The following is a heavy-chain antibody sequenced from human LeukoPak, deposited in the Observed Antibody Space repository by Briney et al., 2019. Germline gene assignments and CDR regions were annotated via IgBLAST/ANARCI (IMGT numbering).Heavy chain of an antibody. D-gene: IGHD3-22*01. Sequence: GGSLRLSCAASGFAFSSYWMSWVRQAPGKGLEWVSAISGSGGSTYYADSVKGRFTISRDNSKNTLYLQMNSLRAEDTAVYYCAKDTHNMIVVVITSHYFDYWGQGTLVTVSS. CDR2: ISGSGGST. CDR1: GFAFSSYW. V-gene: IGHV3-23*01. J-gene: IGHJ4*02. CDR3: AKDTHNMIVVVITSHYFDY.